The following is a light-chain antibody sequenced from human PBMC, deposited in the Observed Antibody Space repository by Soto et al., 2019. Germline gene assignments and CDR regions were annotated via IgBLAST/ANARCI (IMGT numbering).Light chain of an antibody. J-gene: IGLJ3*02. Sequence: QSVLTQPPSASGTPGQKVTISCSGSSSNIGNNAVNWYQQFPGTAPKLLIYDNIQRPSGVPDRFSGSKSGTSASLAISGLQPEDEADYYCAAWGDNLNGWVFGGGTKLTVL. V-gene: IGLV1-44*01. CDR3: AAWGDNLNGWV. CDR2: DNI. CDR1: SSNIGNNA.